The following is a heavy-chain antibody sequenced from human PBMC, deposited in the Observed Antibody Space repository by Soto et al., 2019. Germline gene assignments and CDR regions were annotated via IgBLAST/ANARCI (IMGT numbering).Heavy chain of an antibody. CDR3: ASPYCSSTSCPPGDACDI. CDR2: ISSSSSYI. J-gene: IGHJ3*02. V-gene: IGHV3-21*01. CDR1: GFTFSTYT. D-gene: IGHD2-2*01. Sequence: EVQLVESGGGLVKPGGSLRLSCAASGFTFSTYTMNWVRQAPGKGLEWVSSISSSSSYIYYAEAVKGRFTISRDNAKNSLYLQMNSLRAEDTAVYYCASPYCSSTSCPPGDACDIWGQGTMVTVSS.